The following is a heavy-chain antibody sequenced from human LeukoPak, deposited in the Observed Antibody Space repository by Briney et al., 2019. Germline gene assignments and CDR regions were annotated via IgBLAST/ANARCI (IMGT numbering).Heavy chain of an antibody. CDR1: GFTFSSYA. V-gene: IGHV3-30*04. CDR2: ISYDGSNK. CDR3: ARGGYDFWSGYYWRGNYYYYYMDV. J-gene: IGHJ6*03. Sequence: GGSLRLSCAASGFTFSSYAMHWVRQAPGKGLEWVAVISYDGSNKYYADSVKGRFTISRDNSKNTLYLQMNSLRAEDTAVYYCARGGYDFWSGYYWRGNYYYYYMDVWGKGTTVTVSS. D-gene: IGHD3-3*01.